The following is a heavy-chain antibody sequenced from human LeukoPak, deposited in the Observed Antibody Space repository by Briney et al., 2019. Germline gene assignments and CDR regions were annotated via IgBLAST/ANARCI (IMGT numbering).Heavy chain of an antibody. CDR3: ARQRGIAVAGLLGDAFDI. CDR1: GFKFFIYW. CDR2: IYPGDSDI. D-gene: IGHD6-19*01. J-gene: IGHJ3*02. Sequence: ESLXISCKGSGFKFFIYWIGWVRQMPGKGLEWMGNIYPGDSDIRYSPSFQGQVTISADKSISTAYLQWSSLKASDTAMYYCARQRGIAVAGLLGDAFDIWGQGTMATVSS. V-gene: IGHV5-51*01.